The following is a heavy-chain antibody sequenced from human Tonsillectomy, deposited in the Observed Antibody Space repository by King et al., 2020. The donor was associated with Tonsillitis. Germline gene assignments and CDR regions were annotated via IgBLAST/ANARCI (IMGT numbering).Heavy chain of an antibody. D-gene: IGHD3-22*01. V-gene: IGHV1-69*01. Sequence: VQLVQSGAEVKKPGSSVKVSCKASGGTFSSYAISWVRQAPGQGLEWMGGIIPIFGTANYAQKFQGRVTITADESTSTAYMELSSLRSEDTAVYYCARAQSYYYDSSGYGYFQHWGQGTLVTVSS. J-gene: IGHJ1*01. CDR2: IIPIFGTA. CDR3: ARAQSYYYDSSGYGYFQH. CDR1: GGTFSSYA.